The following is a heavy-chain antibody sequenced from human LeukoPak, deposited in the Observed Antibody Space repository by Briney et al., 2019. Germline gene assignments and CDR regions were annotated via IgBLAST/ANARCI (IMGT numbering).Heavy chain of an antibody. V-gene: IGHV1-2*02. J-gene: IGHJ5*02. CDR3: ARSYSGSYFNWFDP. D-gene: IGHD1-26*01. CDR1: GGTFSSYA. CDR2: INPNSGGT. Sequence: GASVKVSCKASGGTFSSYAISWVRQAPGQGLEWMGWINPNSGGTNYAQKFQGRVTMTRDTSISTDYMELSRLRSDDTAVYYCARSYSGSYFNWFDPWGQGTLVTVSS.